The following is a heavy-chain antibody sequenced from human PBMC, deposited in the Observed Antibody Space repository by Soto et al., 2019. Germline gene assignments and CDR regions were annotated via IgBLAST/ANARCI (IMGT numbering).Heavy chain of an antibody. V-gene: IGHV3-53*01. Sequence: GGSLRLSCAVSGLTVSGKKYVAGVRQAPGKGLEWVSGFYDLDGTYYADSLKGRFTTSGDSSRTIVYLQMNGLRPEDTAVYYCATWHLQAHAYDVWGQGTTVTVSS. J-gene: IGHJ3*01. CDR2: FYDLDGT. CDR1: GLTVSGKKY. CDR3: ATWHLQAHAYDV. D-gene: IGHD4-4*01.